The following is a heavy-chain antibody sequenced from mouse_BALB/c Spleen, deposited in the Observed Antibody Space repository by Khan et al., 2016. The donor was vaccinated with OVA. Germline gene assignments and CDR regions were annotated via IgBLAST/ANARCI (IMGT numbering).Heavy chain of an antibody. V-gene: IGHV1-85*01. CDR1: GYTFTSYD. J-gene: IGHJ3*01. CDR3: ARGGYGGFAY. D-gene: IGHD2-14*01. CDR2: IFPGDGGP. Sequence: QVQLQQSGAELVKPGASVKLSCKASGYTFTSYDMNWVRQRPERGLEWIGWIFPGDGGPTYNEKFKGKATLTTAKSSSPAYMQLSELTTEDSAVYFGARGGYGGFAYWGQGTLVTGSA.